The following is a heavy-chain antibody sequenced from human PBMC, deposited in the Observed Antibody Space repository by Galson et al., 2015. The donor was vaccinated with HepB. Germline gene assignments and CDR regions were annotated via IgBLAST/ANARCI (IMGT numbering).Heavy chain of an antibody. CDR3: ARLIPAAIPGDAFDI. V-gene: IGHV5-51*01. CDR2: IYPGDSDT. D-gene: IGHD2-2*02. J-gene: IGHJ3*02. CDR1: GYSFTSYW. Sequence: QSGAEVTKPGESLKISCKGSGYSFTSYWIGWVRQMPGKGLEWMGIIYPGDSDTRYSPSFQGQVTISADKSISTAYLQWSSLKASDTAMYYCARLIPAAIPGDAFDIWGQGTMVTVSS.